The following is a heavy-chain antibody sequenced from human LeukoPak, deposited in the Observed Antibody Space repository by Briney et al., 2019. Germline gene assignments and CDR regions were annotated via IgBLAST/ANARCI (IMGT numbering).Heavy chain of an antibody. J-gene: IGHJ3*02. CDR1: GVSISSSNSY. CDR3: AKDVNYYYDSSGLPFDI. CDR2: IYYSGST. V-gene: IGHV4-39*02. D-gene: IGHD3-22*01. Sequence: SETLSLTCTVSGVSISSSNSYWGWIRQPPGKGLEWIGSIYYSGSTYYNPSLKSRVTISVDTSKNQFSLKLSSVTAADTAVYYCAKDVNYYYDSSGLPFDIWGQGIMVTVSS.